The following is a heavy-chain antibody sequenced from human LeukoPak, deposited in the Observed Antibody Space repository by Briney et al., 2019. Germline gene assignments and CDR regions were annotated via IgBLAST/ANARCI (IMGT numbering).Heavy chain of an antibody. V-gene: IGHV3-53*01. CDR3: ARSRIVAAPPVFDY. CDR2: IYSGGST. CDR1: GGSISSGGYY. D-gene: IGHD6-13*01. J-gene: IGHJ4*02. Sequence: ETLSLTCTVSGGSISSGGYYWSWVRQAPGKGLEWVSVIYSGGSTYYADSVKGRFTISRDNSKNTLYLQMNSLRAEDTAVYYCARSRIVAAPPVFDYWGQGTLVTVSS.